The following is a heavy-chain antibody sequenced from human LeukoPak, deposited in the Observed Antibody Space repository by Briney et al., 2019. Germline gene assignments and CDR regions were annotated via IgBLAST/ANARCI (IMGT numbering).Heavy chain of an antibody. D-gene: IGHD1-20*01. Sequence: ASVKVSFKASGYTFSTYGINWVRQAPGQGLEWMGWINTNNGNTNYAQKFQGRVTMTRDTSTSTAYMELRSLGSDDTAVYYCARKGCFDNCYLFDYWGQRTLVTVSS. J-gene: IGHJ4*02. V-gene: IGHV1-18*01. CDR3: ARKGCFDNCYLFDY. CDR2: INTNNGNT. CDR1: GYTFSTYG.